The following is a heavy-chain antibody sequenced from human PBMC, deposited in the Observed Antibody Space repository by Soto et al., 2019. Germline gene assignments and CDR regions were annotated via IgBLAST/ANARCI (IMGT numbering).Heavy chain of an antibody. Sequence: SETLSLTCTVSGGSISSGGYYWSWIRQHPGKGLEWIGYIYYSGSTYYNPSLKSRVTISVDTSKNQFSLKLSSVTAADTAVYYCARTTTNKSSYRIAAAGTRGCFDYWGQGTLVTVSS. CDR3: ARTTTNKSSYRIAAAGTRGCFDY. CDR1: GGSISSGGYY. D-gene: IGHD6-13*01. V-gene: IGHV4-31*03. J-gene: IGHJ4*02. CDR2: IYYSGST.